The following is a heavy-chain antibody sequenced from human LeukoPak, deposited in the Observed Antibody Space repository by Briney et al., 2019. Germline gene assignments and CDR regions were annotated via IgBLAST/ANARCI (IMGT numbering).Heavy chain of an antibody. CDR2: ISWNSGSI. CDR3: AKSTSGSYYFGVVY. Sequence: PGGSLRLSCAASGFTFDDYAMHWVRQAPGKGLEWVSGISWNSGSIGYADSVKGRFTISRDNAKNSLYLQMNSLRAEDTALYYCAKSTSGSYYFGVVYWGQGTLVTVSS. V-gene: IGHV3-9*01. J-gene: IGHJ4*02. D-gene: IGHD1-26*01. CDR1: GFTFDDYA.